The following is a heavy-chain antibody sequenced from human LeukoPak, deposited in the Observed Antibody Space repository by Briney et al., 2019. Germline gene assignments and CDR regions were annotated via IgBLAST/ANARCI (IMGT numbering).Heavy chain of an antibody. CDR2: ISSSSSYI. CDR3: ARGGSSSGY. J-gene: IGHJ4*02. Sequence: GGSLRLSCAASGFTFSSYSMNWVRQAPGKGLEWVSSISSSSSYIYYADSVKGRFTIPRDNAKNSLYLQINSLRAEDTAVYYGARGGSSSGYWGQGTLVTVSS. D-gene: IGHD6-6*01. V-gene: IGHV3-21*01. CDR1: GFTFSSYS.